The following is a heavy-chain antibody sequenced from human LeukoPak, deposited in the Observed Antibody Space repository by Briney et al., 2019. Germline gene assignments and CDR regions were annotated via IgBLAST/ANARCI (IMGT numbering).Heavy chain of an antibody. J-gene: IGHJ4*02. CDR1: VYTFTSYD. CDR3: ARGCSSTSCYWSDY. CDR2: ISAYNGNT. Sequence: GASVKVSCKASVYTFTSYDINWVRQATGQGLEWMGWISAYNGNTNYAQKLQGRVTMTTDTSTSTAYMELRSLRSDDTAVYYCARGCSSTSCYWSDYWGQGTLVTVSP. D-gene: IGHD2-2*01. V-gene: IGHV1-18*01.